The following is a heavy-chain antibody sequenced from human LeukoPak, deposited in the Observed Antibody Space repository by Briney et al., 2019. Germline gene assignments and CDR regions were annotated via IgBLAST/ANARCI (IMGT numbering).Heavy chain of an antibody. V-gene: IGHV4-59*01. CDR1: GGSISSYY. CDR3: ARVKRDWNYVDY. J-gene: IGHJ4*02. D-gene: IGHD1-1*01. CDR2: IYYSGST. Sequence: SETLSLTCTVSGGSISSYYWSWIRQPPGKGLEWIGYIYYSGSTNYNPSLKSRVTISVDTSKNQFSLKLSSVTAADTAVYYCARVKRDWNYVDYWGQGTLVTVSP.